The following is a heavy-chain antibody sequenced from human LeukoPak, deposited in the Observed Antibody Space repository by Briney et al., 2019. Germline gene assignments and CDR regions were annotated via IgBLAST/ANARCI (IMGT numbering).Heavy chain of an antibody. CDR2: IYSGGST. CDR3: VVSSGWYYFDY. V-gene: IGHV3-53*01. J-gene: IGHJ4*02. Sequence: ETPSLTCTVSGDSISSSSHYWGWIRQAPGKGLEWVSVIYSGGSTYYADSVKGRFTISRDNSKNTLYLQMNSLRAEDTAVYYCVVSSGWYYFDYWGQGTLVTVSS. D-gene: IGHD6-19*01. CDR1: GDSISSSSHY.